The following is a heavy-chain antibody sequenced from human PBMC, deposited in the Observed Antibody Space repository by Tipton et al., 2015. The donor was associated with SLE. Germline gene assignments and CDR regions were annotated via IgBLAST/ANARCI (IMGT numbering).Heavy chain of an antibody. CDR2: IDPSDSDT. V-gene: IGHV5-51*03. CDR3: ARRWVQTVFDY. D-gene: IGHD3-10*01. J-gene: IGHJ4*02. CDR1: GYSFTNSW. Sequence: QSGAEVKKPGEALQISCKTSGYSFTNSWIVWFRHMPGKGLECMGMIDPSDSDTRYNPSFQGHVSMSIDRSTTTVYLQWRSLKASDTAMYFCARRWVQTVFDYWGQGTLVTVSS.